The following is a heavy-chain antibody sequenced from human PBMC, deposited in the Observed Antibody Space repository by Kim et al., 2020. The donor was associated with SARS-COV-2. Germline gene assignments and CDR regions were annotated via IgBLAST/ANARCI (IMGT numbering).Heavy chain of an antibody. Sequence: GGSLRLSCAASGFTFSSYAMHWVRQAPGKGLEWVAVISYDGSNKYYADSVKGRFTISRDNSKNTLYLQMNSLRAEDTAVYYCSDPVVWGQGTTVTVS. J-gene: IGHJ6*02. CDR2: ISYDGSNK. CDR1: GFTFSSYA. V-gene: IGHV3-30*04. CDR3: SDPVV.